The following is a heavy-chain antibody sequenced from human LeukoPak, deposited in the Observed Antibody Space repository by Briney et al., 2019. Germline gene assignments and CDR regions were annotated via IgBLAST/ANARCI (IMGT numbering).Heavy chain of an antibody. CDR3: ARDPVVPAAVLDY. D-gene: IGHD2-2*01. J-gene: IGHJ4*02. CDR2: ISYDGSNK. CDR1: GFTFSSYA. Sequence: GRSLRLSCAASGFTFSSYAMHWVRQAPGKGLEWVAVISYDGSNKYYADSVKGRFTISRDNSKNTLYLQMNSLRAEDTAVYYCARDPVVPAAVLDYWGQGTLVTVSS. V-gene: IGHV3-30-3*01.